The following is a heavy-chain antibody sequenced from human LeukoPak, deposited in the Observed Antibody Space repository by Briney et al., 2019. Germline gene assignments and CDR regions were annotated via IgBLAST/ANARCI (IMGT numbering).Heavy chain of an antibody. V-gene: IGHV4-4*07. J-gene: IGHJ4*02. CDR2: IYTSGST. CDR3: ARTLRGVTLDY. CDR1: GGSISSYY. D-gene: IGHD3-10*01. Sequence: PSETLSLTCTVSGGSISSYYWSWIQQPAGKGLEWIGRIYTSGSTNYNPSLKSRVTISVDKSKNQFSLKLSSVTAADTAVYYCARTLRGVTLDYWGQGTLVTVSS.